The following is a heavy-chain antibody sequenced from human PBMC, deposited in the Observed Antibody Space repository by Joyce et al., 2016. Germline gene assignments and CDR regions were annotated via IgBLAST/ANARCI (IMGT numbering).Heavy chain of an antibody. V-gene: IGHV3-33*01. CDR3: AREGSVSDNWYFDL. Sequence: QVHLVESGGGVVQPGRSLRLSCAASGFTFSSYGMHWVRKVPGKGLEWVAVMWLDGSTAYYADSVKGRFTISRDNSKNALYLEMNSLRVEDTAVYFCAREGSVSDNWYFDLWGRGTLVTVSS. CDR1: GFTFSSYG. D-gene: IGHD3-22*01. CDR2: MWLDGSTA. J-gene: IGHJ2*01.